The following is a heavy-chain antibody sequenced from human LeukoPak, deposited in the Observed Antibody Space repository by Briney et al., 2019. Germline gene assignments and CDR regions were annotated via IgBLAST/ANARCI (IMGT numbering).Heavy chain of an antibody. CDR3: ARVTFIVVPAATYNWFDP. CDR2: INWNGGST. V-gene: IGHV3-20*01. Sequence: GGSLRLSCAASGFTFDDYGMSWVRQAPGKGLEWVSGINWNGGSTGYADSVKGRFTISRDNAKNSLYLQMNSLRAEDTALYHCARVTFIVVPAATYNWFDPWGQGTLATVSS. J-gene: IGHJ5*02. D-gene: IGHD2-2*01. CDR1: GFTFDDYG.